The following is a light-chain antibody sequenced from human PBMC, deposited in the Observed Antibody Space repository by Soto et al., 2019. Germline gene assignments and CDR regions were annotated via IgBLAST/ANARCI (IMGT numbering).Light chain of an antibody. V-gene: IGKV3-15*01. J-gene: IGKJ1*01. Sequence: EIVMTQSPATLSVSPGERATLSCRASQSVTSNLAWYQQKPGQAPRLLIYGASTRATGIPARFSGSGSGTEFTLTISSLQPEDSAIYYCLQHNTYPRTFGQGTKVEIK. CDR2: GAS. CDR3: LQHNTYPRT. CDR1: QSVTSN.